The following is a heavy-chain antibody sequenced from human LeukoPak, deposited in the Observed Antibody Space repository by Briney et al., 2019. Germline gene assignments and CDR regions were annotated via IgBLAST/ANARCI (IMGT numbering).Heavy chain of an antibody. D-gene: IGHD3-3*01. V-gene: IGHV4-59*01. CDR3: ARSPLLRWFDP. J-gene: IGHJ5*02. CDR1: SGSISSYY. CDR2: IYYSGST. Sequence: SETLSLTCTVSSGSISSYYWSWIRQPPGKGLEWIGYIYYSGSTNYNPSLKSRVTISVDTSKNQFSLKLSSVTAADTAVYYCARSPLLRWFDPWGQGTLVTVSS.